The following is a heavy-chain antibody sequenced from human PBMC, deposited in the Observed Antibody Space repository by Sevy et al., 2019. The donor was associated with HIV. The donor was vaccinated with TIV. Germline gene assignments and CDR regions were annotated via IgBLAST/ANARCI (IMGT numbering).Heavy chain of an antibody. V-gene: IGHV3-21*01. J-gene: IGHJ4*02. CDR3: ARDTILGYSYVGYYFDY. CDR1: GFTFSSYS. CDR2: ISSSSSYI. D-gene: IGHD5-18*01. Sequence: GGSLRLSCAASGFTFSSYSMNWVRQAPGKGLEWVSSISSSSSYIYYADSVKGRFTISRDNAKNSLYLQMNSLRAEDTAVYYCARDTILGYSYVGYYFDYWGQGTLVTVSS.